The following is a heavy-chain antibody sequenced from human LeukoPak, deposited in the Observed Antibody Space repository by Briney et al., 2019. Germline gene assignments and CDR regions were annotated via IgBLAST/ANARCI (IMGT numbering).Heavy chain of an antibody. CDR3: ARTPPYGSGSYYTGALGFDP. J-gene: IGHJ5*02. V-gene: IGHV4-39*07. Sequence: PSETLSLTCTVSGGSISSSSYYWGWIRQPPGKGLEWIGSIYYSGSTYYNPSLKSRVTISVDTSKNQFSLKLSSVTAADTAVYYCARTPPYGSGSYYTGALGFDPWGQGTLVTVSS. D-gene: IGHD3-10*01. CDR1: GGSISSSSYY. CDR2: IYYSGST.